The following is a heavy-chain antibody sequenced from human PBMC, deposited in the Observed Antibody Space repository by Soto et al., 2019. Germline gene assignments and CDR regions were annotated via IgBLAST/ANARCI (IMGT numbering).Heavy chain of an antibody. J-gene: IGHJ4*02. V-gene: IGHV1-18*01. Sequence: QVQLMQSGAEVKKPGAPVRVSCKASGYTFTAYGITWVRQAPGQGLEWMGWISPYNGNTNYAQKLQGRVTMTTDTSTSTAFMDLRSLRSDDTAVYYCARFYGSGSYPYDYWGQGTLVTVSS. CDR3: ARFYGSGSYPYDY. CDR2: ISPYNGNT. CDR1: GYTFTAYG. D-gene: IGHD3-10*01.